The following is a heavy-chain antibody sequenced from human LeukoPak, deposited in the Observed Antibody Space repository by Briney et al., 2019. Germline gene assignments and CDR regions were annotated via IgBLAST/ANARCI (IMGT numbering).Heavy chain of an antibody. CDR3: ARGRGYSYGNLHFDY. D-gene: IGHD5-18*01. V-gene: IGHV3-30*04. CDR1: GFTFSSYA. Sequence: GGSLRLSCGASGFTFSSYAMHWVRQAPRKGLEWVAAISHDGSNQYYADSVKGRFTISRDNSKNTLYLQMNSLRAEDTAVYYCARGRGYSYGNLHFDYWGQGTLVTVSS. CDR2: ISHDGSNQ. J-gene: IGHJ4*02.